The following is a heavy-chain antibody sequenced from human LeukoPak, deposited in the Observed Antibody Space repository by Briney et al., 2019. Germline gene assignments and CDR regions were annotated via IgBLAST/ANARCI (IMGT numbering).Heavy chain of an antibody. CDR2: MYHYGGT. V-gene: IGHV4-59*12. J-gene: IGHJ3*02. CDR3: ARSGPPWFWSGRDAFDI. D-gene: IGHD3-3*01. CDR1: GGSINSDY. Sequence: SETLSLTCSVSGGSINSDYWNWIRQPPGKGLEWIGYMYHYGGTNYNPSLKSRVTISVDTSKNQFSLKLSSVTAADTAVYYCARSGPPWFWSGRDAFDIWGQGTMVTVSS.